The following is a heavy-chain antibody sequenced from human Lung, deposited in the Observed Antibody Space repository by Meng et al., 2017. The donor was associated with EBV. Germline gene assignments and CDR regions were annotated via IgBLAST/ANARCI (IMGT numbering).Heavy chain of an antibody. D-gene: IGHD6-19*01. Sequence: QVQPQEAGPRPVQPSVTLSLTCTVSGGSISITNWWSWVRQPPGKGLEWIGEINYTGSTNYNPSLKSRITISVDKSKNQLSVKLTSVTAADTAVYYCASLAVAGDRFDYWGQGTLVTVSS. CDR2: INYTGST. CDR3: ASLAVAGDRFDY. CDR1: GGSISITNW. V-gene: IGHV4-4*02. J-gene: IGHJ4*02.